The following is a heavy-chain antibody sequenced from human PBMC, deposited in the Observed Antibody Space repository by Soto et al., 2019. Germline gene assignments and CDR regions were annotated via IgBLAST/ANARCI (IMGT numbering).Heavy chain of an antibody. CDR3: ARGHSTDCSNGVCSFFYNHEMDV. J-gene: IGHJ6*02. CDR2: INPKSGGT. V-gene: IGHV1-2*04. Sequence: QVQLVQSGAEVKKPGASVRVSCKASGYSFTDYQIHWVRQAPGQGLEWLGRINPKSGGTSTAQKFQGWVTMTRDRSISTVYMELTRLRSDDTAMYFCARGHSTDCSNGVCSFFYNHEMDVWGQGTTVTVSS. CDR1: GYSFTDYQ. D-gene: IGHD2-8*01.